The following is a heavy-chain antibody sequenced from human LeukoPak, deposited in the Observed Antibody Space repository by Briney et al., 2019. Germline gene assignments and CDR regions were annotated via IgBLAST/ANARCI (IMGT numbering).Heavy chain of an antibody. J-gene: IGHJ4*02. CDR2: ISSSSSYV. V-gene: IGHV3-21*01. CDR3: ARGEEKATITALDS. CDR1: GFTFSNYG. Sequence: GGSLRLSCAASGFTFSNYGMHWVRQAPGKGLEWVSAISSSSSYVYYADSIKGRFTISRDNAENSLYLQMNSLRAVDTAVYFCARGEEKATITALDSWGQGTLVTVSS. D-gene: IGHD5-24*01.